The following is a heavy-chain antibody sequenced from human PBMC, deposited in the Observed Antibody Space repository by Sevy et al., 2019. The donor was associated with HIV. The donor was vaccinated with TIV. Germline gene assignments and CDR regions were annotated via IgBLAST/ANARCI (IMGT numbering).Heavy chain of an antibody. CDR3: AGDLAWSGSYSWLAY. CDR1: GFTFSSYT. Sequence: GGSLRLSCAASGFTFSSYTMHWVRQAPGKGLEWVAFISYDGSRKYYAASVKGRFTISRDNSKNKLYLQMNNLRAEDTAVFYCAGDLAWSGSYSWLAYWGQGTLVTVSS. CDR2: ISYDGSRK. J-gene: IGHJ4*02. V-gene: IGHV3-30*14. D-gene: IGHD1-26*01.